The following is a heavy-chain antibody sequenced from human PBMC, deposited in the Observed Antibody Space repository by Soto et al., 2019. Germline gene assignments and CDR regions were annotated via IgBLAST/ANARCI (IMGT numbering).Heavy chain of an antibody. D-gene: IGHD3-16*01. CDR2: INAGNGNT. J-gene: IGHJ4*02. V-gene: IGHV1-3*01. Sequence: ASVKVSCKASGYTFTSYAMHWVRQAPGQRLEWMGWINAGNGNTNSAQKLQGRVTMTTDTSTSTAYMELRSLRSDDTAVYYCARDHMITFGGAGYWGQGTLVTVSS. CDR1: GYTFTSYA. CDR3: ARDHMITFGGAGY.